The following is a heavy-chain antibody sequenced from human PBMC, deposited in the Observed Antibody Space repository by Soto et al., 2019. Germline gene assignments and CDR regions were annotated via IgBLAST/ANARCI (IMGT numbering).Heavy chain of an antibody. J-gene: IGHJ4*02. V-gene: IGHV4-31*11. CDR2: ISYTGNS. Sequence: SETLSLTCAVSGGSISSDGSYWSWIRQHPGTGLEWIGYISYTGNSYYNPSLKSRVIISLDTSKNQFSLQLNSISAADTAVYYCARDKITGLFDYWGQGTLVTVSS. CDR3: ARDKITGLFDY. D-gene: IGHD2-8*02. CDR1: GGSISSDGSY.